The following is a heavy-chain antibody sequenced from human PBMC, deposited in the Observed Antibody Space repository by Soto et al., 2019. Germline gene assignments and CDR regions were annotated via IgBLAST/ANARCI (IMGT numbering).Heavy chain of an antibody. Sequence: PGGSLRLSCAASGFTFSSYSMNWVRQAPGKGLEWVSSISSSSSYIYYADSVKGRFTISRDNAKNSLYLQMNTLRAEDMAVYYCASVFSDSPPYSSDYWGQGPLVTLSS. V-gene: IGHV3-21*01. CDR3: ASVFSDSPPYSSDY. CDR1: GFTFSSYS. D-gene: IGHD3-22*01. CDR2: ISSSSSYI. J-gene: IGHJ4*02.